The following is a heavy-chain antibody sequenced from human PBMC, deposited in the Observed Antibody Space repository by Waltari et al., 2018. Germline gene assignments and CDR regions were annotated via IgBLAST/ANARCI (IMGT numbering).Heavy chain of an antibody. Sequence: EVQLVESGGGLIKPGESLRLSCADSGFRVSDAWMGWVRQAPGKGLEWLGRIGSKVDGGTTDYAAPVTGRFTISRDESKNVLYLQMNSLKTEDTAVYSCLTTGGSNWGQGTLVTVSS. D-gene: IGHD3-16*01. CDR2: IGSKVDGGTT. J-gene: IGHJ4*02. CDR3: LTTGGSN. V-gene: IGHV3-15*04. CDR1: GFRVSDAW.